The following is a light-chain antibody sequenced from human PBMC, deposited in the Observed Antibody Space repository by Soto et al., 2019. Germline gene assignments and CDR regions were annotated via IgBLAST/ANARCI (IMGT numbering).Light chain of an antibody. CDR1: SSDVGGYNY. J-gene: IGLJ1*01. CDR3: ISYISSSIDYV. Sequence: QSALTQPASVSGSPGQSITISCTGTSSDVGGYNYVSWYQQHPGKAPKLMIYEVSNRPSGVSNRFSGSKSGNTASLTISGLQAEDEADYYCISYISSSIDYVFGTGTKVTVL. V-gene: IGLV2-14*01. CDR2: EVS.